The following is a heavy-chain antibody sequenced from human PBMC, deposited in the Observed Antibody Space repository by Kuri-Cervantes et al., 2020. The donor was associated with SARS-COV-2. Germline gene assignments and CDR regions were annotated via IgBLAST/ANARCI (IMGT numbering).Heavy chain of an antibody. J-gene: IGHJ6*03. CDR3: ARRVLEWSSPYYYYYIDV. D-gene: IGHD3-3*01. V-gene: IGHV3-72*01. CDR2: IRNKANGYII. CDR1: GFRFRSHY. Sequence: SCGASGFRFRSHYMDWVRPAPGKGPEWVGRIRNKANGYIIDDAASLKGRFTISRNDSNNTLYLQMNSLKIEDTAVYYCARRVLEWSSPYYYYYIDVWGKGTPVTVSS.